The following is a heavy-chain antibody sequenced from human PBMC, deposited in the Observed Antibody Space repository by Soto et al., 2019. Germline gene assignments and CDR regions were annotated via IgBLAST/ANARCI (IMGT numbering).Heavy chain of an antibody. CDR1: GGSIGSYY. D-gene: IGHD2-15*01. V-gene: IGHV4-59*06. CDR2: IYYSGST. CDR3: AREETSGSRWFDP. Sequence: SETLSLTCTVSGGSIGSYYWSWIRQFPGKGLEWIGYIYYSGSTHYNPSVQSRVTISVDTSKNQFSLRLNSVTAADTALYYCAREETSGSRWFDPWGQGTLVTVSS. J-gene: IGHJ5*02.